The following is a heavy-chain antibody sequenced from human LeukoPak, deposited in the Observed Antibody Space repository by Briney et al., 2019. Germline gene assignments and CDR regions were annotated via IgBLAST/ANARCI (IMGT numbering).Heavy chain of an antibody. D-gene: IGHD2-2*01. V-gene: IGHV1-18*01. J-gene: IGHJ6*03. Sequence: ASVKVSCKASGYTFNNYGISWVRQAPGQGLEWMGWITTYNGNTYFAQNLQDRITMTTDTSTSTAYMELRGLRSGDTAVYYCARLGLLGYCTTTSCETSGGYYYYMDVWGKGTTVTVSS. CDR2: ITTYNGNT. CDR1: GYTFNNYG. CDR3: ARLGLLGYCTTTSCETSGGYYYYMDV.